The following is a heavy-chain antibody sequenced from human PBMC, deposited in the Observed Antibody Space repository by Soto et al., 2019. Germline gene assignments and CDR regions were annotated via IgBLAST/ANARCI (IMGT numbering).Heavy chain of an antibody. D-gene: IGHD5-12*01. CDR3: ARNGFEATIDY. CDR2: IYYSGST. J-gene: IGHJ4*02. Sequence: SETLSLTCTVSGGSISSYYWSWIRQPPGKGLEWIGYIYYSGSTNYNPSLKSRVTISVDTSKNQFSLKLSSVTAADTAVYYCARNGFEATIDYWGQGTLVTVSS. CDR1: GGSISSYY. V-gene: IGHV4-59*08.